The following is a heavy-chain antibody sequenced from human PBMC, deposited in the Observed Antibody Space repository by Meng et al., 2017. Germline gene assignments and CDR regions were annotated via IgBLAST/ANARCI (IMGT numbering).Heavy chain of an antibody. V-gene: IGHV1-18*01. Sequence: ASVKVSCKASGYTFTSYGISWVRQAPGQGLEWMGWISAYNGNTNYAQKLQGRVTMTTDTSTSTAYMELRSLRSDDTAVYYCAKLHNDELEDYYYYGMDVWGQGTTVTVSS. CDR2: ISAYNGNT. J-gene: IGHJ6*02. D-gene: IGHD1-1*01. CDR3: AKLHNDELEDYYYYGMDV. CDR1: GYTFTSYG.